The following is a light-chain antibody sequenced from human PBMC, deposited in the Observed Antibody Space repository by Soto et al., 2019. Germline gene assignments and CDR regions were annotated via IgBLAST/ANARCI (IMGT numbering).Light chain of an antibody. V-gene: IGKV1-5*01. Sequence: DIQMTQSPSTLSASMGDRVTITCRASQSISTWLAWYQQKPGKAPKLLVYDASSLESGVPSRFSGSGSGTEFTLTISSLHPDDFATYYCQQYSSYSPVTFGQGTK. CDR3: QQYSSYSPVT. J-gene: IGKJ1*01. CDR1: QSISTW. CDR2: DAS.